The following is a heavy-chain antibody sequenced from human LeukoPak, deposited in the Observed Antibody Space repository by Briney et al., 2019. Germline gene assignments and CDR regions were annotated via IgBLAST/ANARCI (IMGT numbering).Heavy chain of an antibody. CDR1: GFTFSSYA. CDR3: ARGSTYYYGSGVH. D-gene: IGHD3-10*01. CDR2: ISSSSSYI. Sequence: GGSLRLSCAASGFTFSSYAMSCVRQAPGEGLEWVSSISSSSSYIYYADSVKGRFTIPRDNAKNSLYLQMNSLRAEDTAVYYCARGSTYYYGSGVHWGQGTLVTVSS. V-gene: IGHV3-21*01. J-gene: IGHJ4*02.